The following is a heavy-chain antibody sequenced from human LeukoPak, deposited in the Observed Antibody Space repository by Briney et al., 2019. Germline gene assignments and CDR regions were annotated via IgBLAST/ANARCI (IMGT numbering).Heavy chain of an antibody. D-gene: IGHD1-1*01. CDR2: MNPNSGNT. J-gene: IGHJ6*03. Sequence: ASVKVSCKASGYTLTSYDINWVRQATGQGLEWMGWMNPNSGNTGYAQKFQGRVTITRNTSISTAYMELSSLRSEDTAVYYCARGLLERIYYYYYMDVWGKGTTVTVSS. V-gene: IGHV1-8*03. CDR1: GYTLTSYD. CDR3: ARGLLERIYYYYYMDV.